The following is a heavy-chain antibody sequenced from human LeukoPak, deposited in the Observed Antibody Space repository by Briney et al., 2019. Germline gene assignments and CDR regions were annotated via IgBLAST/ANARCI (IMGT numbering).Heavy chain of an antibody. V-gene: IGHV3-23*01. D-gene: IGHD6-19*01. CDR1: GFTFNSYA. J-gene: IGHJ4*02. Sequence: GGSLRLSCAASGFTFNSYAMTWVRQAPGKGLEWVSHVSGSGGITYYADSVKGRFTIFRDNSKNTLYLQMNSLRAEDTAVYYCAKTTAGDSSGRNPGWPVDYWGQGTLVTVSS. CDR3: AKTTAGDSSGRNPGWPVDY. CDR2: VSGSGGIT.